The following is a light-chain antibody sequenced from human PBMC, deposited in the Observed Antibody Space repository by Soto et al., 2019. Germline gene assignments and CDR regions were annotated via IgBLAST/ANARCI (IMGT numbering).Light chain of an antibody. Sequence: QSALTQPRCASESPGQSVTISCTGSSNDVGGNNDYVSWYQQHPGKAPKLLIYAVSKRPSGVSERFSGSKSGNTASLTVSGLQAEDEADYYCIAYAGNDNFVFGSGTKVTVL. J-gene: IGLJ1*01. CDR1: SNDVGGNNDY. CDR3: IAYAGNDNFV. CDR2: AVS. V-gene: IGLV2-8*01.